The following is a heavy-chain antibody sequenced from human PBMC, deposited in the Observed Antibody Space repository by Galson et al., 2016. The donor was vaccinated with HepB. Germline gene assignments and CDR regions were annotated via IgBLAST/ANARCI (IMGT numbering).Heavy chain of an antibody. CDR2: IRSKPYGGTQ. V-gene: IGHV3-49*03. Sequence: SLRLSCAASGFYFGDHAMGWFRQAPGKGLEWVGFIRSKPYGGTQEHAASVRGRFTISRDDAKSITYLKISTLQTETNSVYFCPKDSGAARAGTGQLWLDPWGQGTLVIVSS. J-gene: IGHJ5*02. D-gene: IGHD6-13*01. CDR1: GFYFGDHA. CDR3: PKDSGAARAGTGQLWLDP.